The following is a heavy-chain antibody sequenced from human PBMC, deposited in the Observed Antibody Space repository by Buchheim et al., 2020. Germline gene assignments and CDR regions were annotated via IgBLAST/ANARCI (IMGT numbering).Heavy chain of an antibody. D-gene: IGHD1-26*01. J-gene: IGHJ4*02. CDR2: ISYDGSNK. V-gene: IGHV3-30-3*01. CDR3: ARWGSYWQRSYYFDY. CDR1: GFTFSSYA. Sequence: QVQLVESGGGVVQPGRSLRLSCAASGFTFSSYAMHWVRQAPGKGLEWVAVISYDGSNKYYADSVKGRFTISRDNSKNTLYLQMNSLRAEDTAVYYCARWGSYWQRSYYFDYWGQGTL.